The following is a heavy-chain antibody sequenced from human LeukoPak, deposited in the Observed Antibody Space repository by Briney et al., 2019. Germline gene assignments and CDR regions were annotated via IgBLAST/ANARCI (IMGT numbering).Heavy chain of an antibody. CDR2: IYTSGST. Sequence: SETLSLTCTVSGGSISSYYWSWIRQPAGKGLEWIGRIYTSGSTNYNPSLKSRVTMSVDTSKNQFSLKLGSVTAADTAVYYCARDVPHLPAAKYYYYGMDVWGQGTTVTVSS. CDR1: GGSISSYY. D-gene: IGHD2-2*01. J-gene: IGHJ6*02. CDR3: ARDVPHLPAAKYYYYGMDV. V-gene: IGHV4-4*07.